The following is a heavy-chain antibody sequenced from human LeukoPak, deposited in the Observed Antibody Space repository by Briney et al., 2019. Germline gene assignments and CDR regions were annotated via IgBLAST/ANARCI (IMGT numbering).Heavy chain of an antibody. CDR3: ARVENYGSGSSEYWFDP. CDR1: GGSISSYY. D-gene: IGHD3-10*01. CDR2: ISYSGST. V-gene: IGHV4-59*01. J-gene: IGHJ5*02. Sequence: SETLSLTCTVSGGSISSYYWSWIRQPPGKGLEWIGYISYSGSTNSSPSLKSRVTISVDTSKNQFSLKLSSVTAAVTAVYYCARVENYGSGSSEYWFDPWGQGTLVTVSS.